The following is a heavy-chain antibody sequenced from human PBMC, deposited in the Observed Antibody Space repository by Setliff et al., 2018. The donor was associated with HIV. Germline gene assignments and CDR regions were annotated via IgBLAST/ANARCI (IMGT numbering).Heavy chain of an antibody. CDR3: ATDTSISWFYH. CDR1: GYFINIGHY. J-gene: IGHJ5*01. D-gene: IGHD1-1*01. CDR2: IYHSGGT. V-gene: IGHV4-38-2*02. Sequence: SETLSLTCRVSGYFINIGHYCGWLRQSPGEGLEWIGTIYHSGGTYYNPSLKSRVTISVDTSNNQSSLRMNSVTAADTAVYYCATDTSISWFYHWGQGTLVTVSS.